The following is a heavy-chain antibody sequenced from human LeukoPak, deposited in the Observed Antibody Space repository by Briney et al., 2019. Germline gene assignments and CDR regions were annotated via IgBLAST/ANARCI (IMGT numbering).Heavy chain of an antibody. CDR1: GGTFSSYA. Sequence: RASVKVSCKASGGTFSSYAISWVRQAPRQGLEWMGGIIPIFGTANYAQKFQGRVTITADESTSTAYMELSSLRSEDTAVYYCARGAQYQLLPLWYWGQGTLVTVSS. CDR3: ARGAQYQLLPLWY. J-gene: IGHJ4*02. CDR2: IIPIFGTA. V-gene: IGHV1-69*13. D-gene: IGHD2-2*01.